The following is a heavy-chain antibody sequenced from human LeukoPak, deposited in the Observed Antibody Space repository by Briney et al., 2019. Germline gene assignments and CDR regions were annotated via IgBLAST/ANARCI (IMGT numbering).Heavy chain of an antibody. V-gene: IGHV1-3*01. CDR1: GYTFTSYA. D-gene: IGHD2-2*02. CDR3: ARESIVVVPAAIPQIPEYFQH. CDR2: INAGNGNT. Sequence: ASVKVSCKASGYTFTSYAMHWVRQAPGQRLEWMGWINAGNGNTKYSQKFQGRVTITRDTSASTAYMELSSLRSEDTAVYYCARESIVVVPAAIPQIPEYFQHWGQGTLVTVSS. J-gene: IGHJ1*01.